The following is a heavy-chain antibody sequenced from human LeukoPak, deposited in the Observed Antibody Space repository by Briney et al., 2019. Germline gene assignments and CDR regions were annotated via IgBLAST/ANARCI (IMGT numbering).Heavy chain of an antibody. Sequence: SETLSLTCAVYGGSFSGYYLSWIRQPPGKRLEWIGYIYYSGSTNYNPSLKSRVTISVDTSKDQFSLKLSSVTAADTAVYYCARVELGITGTKKGYYFDYWGQGTLVTVSS. J-gene: IGHJ4*02. CDR1: GGSFSGYY. CDR3: ARVELGITGTKKGYYFDY. CDR2: IYYSGST. D-gene: IGHD1-7*01. V-gene: IGHV4-59*01.